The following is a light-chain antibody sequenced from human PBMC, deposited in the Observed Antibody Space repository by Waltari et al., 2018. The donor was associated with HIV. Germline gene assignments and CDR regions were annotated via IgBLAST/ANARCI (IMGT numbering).Light chain of an antibody. CDR3: QHRFNWPRTT. CDR1: QSVSFF. V-gene: IGKV3-11*01. Sequence: EVVLTQSPATLSLSPGERATLSCRASQSVSFFLAWYQQKPGQAPRLLIYYASTRATGTPARFSGSGSGTDFTLTISSLEPEDFAVYYCQHRFNWPRTTFGQGTQVE. CDR2: YAS. J-gene: IGKJ1*01.